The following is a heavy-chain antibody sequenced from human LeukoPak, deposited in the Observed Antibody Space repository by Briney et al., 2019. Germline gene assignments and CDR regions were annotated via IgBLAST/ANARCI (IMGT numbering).Heavy chain of an antibody. CDR3: ARGKEENDYGDYLRFDY. CDR2: IYYSGST. CDR1: GGSISSYY. Sequence: SETLSLTCTVSGGSISSYYWSWIRQPPGKGLEWIGYIYYSGSTNYNPSLKSRVTISVDTSKNQFSLKLSSVTAADTAVYYCARGKEENDYGDYLRFDYWGQGTLVTVSS. D-gene: IGHD4-17*01. J-gene: IGHJ4*02. V-gene: IGHV4-59*01.